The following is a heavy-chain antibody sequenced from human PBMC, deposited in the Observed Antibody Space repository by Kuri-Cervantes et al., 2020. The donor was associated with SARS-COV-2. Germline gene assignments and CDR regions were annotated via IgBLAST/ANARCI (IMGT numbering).Heavy chain of an antibody. Sequence: GSLRLPCTVSGGSISSSSYYWGWIRQPPGKGLEWIGSIYYSGSTYYNPSLKSRVTISVDTSKNQFSLKLSSVTAADTAVYYCAREGRSYCGGDCYSNGMDVWGQGTTVTVSS. D-gene: IGHD2-21*02. CDR2: IYYSGST. J-gene: IGHJ6*02. CDR3: AREGRSYCGGDCYSNGMDV. CDR1: GGSISSSSYY. V-gene: IGHV4-39*07.